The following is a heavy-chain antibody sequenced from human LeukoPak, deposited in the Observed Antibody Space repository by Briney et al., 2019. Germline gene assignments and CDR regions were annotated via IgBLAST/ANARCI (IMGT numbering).Heavy chain of an antibody. Sequence: ASVKVSCKASGGTFGSYAISWVRQAPGQGLEWMGGIIPIFGTANYAQKSQGRVTITADESTSTAYMELSSLRSEDTAVYYCARDTGYCSGGSCYFFGYYYYYGMDVWGQGTTVTVSS. J-gene: IGHJ6*02. CDR3: ARDTGYCSGGSCYFFGYYYYYGMDV. CDR2: IIPIFGTA. CDR1: GGTFGSYA. V-gene: IGHV1-69*13. D-gene: IGHD2-15*01.